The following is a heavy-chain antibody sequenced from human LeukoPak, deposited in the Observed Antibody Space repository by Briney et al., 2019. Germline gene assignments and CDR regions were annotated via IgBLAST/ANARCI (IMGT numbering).Heavy chain of an antibody. CDR2: ISSSGSTI. J-gene: IGHJ6*03. Sequence: PGGSLRLSCAASGFTFSSYEMNWVRQAPGKGLEWVSYISSSGSTIYYADSVKGRFTISRDNAKNSLYLQMNSLRAEDTAVYYCARDWHYSDSSGYYYPYYYMDVWGKGTTVTVSS. CDR3: ARDWHYSDSSGYYYPYYYMDV. CDR1: GFTFSSYE. V-gene: IGHV3-48*03. D-gene: IGHD3-22*01.